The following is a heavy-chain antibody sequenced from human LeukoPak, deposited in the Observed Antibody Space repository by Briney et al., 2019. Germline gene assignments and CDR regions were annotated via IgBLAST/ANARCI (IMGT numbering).Heavy chain of an antibody. CDR1: GFTFSIYC. Sequence: GRSLRLSCGASGFTFSIYCMHWVRQAPGKGPEWVAVIWFDGSNKYYADSVKGRFTISRGNSKNTLYLQINSLRADDTAVYYCARANYGSGSNYYYGLDVWGQGTTVTVSS. D-gene: IGHD3-10*01. CDR2: IWFDGSNK. J-gene: IGHJ6*02. V-gene: IGHV3-33*01. CDR3: ARANYGSGSNYYYGLDV.